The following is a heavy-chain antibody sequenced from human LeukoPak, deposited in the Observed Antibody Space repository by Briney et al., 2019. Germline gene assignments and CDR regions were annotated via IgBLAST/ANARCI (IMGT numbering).Heavy chain of an antibody. CDR2: ISSSSDAI. Sequence: PGGSLRLSCAASGFTFSNYGMNWVRHAPGKRLEWVSYISSSSDAIYYADSVKGRFTISRDNAENSLYLQLNSLGDEDTAVYYCARAMRSGYDYWGQGTLVTVSS. V-gene: IGHV3-48*02. CDR1: GFTFSNYG. J-gene: IGHJ4*02. CDR3: ARAMRSGYDY. D-gene: IGHD5-12*01.